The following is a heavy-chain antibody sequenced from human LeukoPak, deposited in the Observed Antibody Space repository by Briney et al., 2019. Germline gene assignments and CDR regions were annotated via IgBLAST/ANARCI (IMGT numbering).Heavy chain of an antibody. Sequence: ASVKVSCKASGYTFTSSGISWVRQAPGQGLEWMGWISAYNGNTNYAQKFQGRVTITADESTSTAYMELSSLRSEDTAVYYCARPSESKVNSGTKGYYYYYGMDVWGQGTTVTVSS. CDR3: ARPSESKVNSGTKGYYYYYGMDV. J-gene: IGHJ6*02. D-gene: IGHD1-26*01. CDR2: ISAYNGNT. V-gene: IGHV1-18*01. CDR1: GYTFTSSG.